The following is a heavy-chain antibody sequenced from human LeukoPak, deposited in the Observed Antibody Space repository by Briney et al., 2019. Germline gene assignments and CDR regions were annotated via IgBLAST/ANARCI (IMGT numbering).Heavy chain of an antibody. CDR3: ASPSCDSTSCYGWFDP. CDR2: INPNSGGT. J-gene: IGHJ5*02. Sequence: GASVKVSCKASGYTFTGYYMHWVRQAPGQGLEWMGWINPNSGGTNYAQKFQGRVTMTRDTSISTAYMELSRLRSDDTAVHYCASPSCDSTSCYGWFDPWGQGTLVTVSS. CDR1: GYTFTGYY. V-gene: IGHV1-2*02. D-gene: IGHD2-2*01.